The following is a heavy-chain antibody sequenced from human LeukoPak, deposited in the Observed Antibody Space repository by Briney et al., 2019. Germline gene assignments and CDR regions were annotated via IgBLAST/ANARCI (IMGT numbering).Heavy chain of an antibody. CDR2: IYHSGST. J-gene: IGHJ3*02. CDR3: AREYYDSSGYVAFDI. D-gene: IGHD3-22*01. Sequence: SETLSLTCTVSGYSISSGYYWGWIRQPPGKGLEWIGSIYHSGSTYYNPSLKSRVTISVDTSKNQFSLKLSSVTAADTAVYYCAREYYDSSGYVAFDIWGQGTMVTVSS. CDR1: GYSISSGYY. V-gene: IGHV4-38-2*02.